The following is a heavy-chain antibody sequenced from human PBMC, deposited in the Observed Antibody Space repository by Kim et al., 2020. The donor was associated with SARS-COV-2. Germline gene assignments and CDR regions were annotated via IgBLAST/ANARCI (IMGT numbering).Heavy chain of an antibody. CDR2: IWYDGSNK. V-gene: IGHV3-33*01. Sequence: GGSLRLSCAASGFTFSSYGMHWVRQVPGKGLEWVAVIWYDGSNKYYADSVKGRFTISRDNSKNTLYLQMNSLRAEDTAVYYCARGAEQLVWVGFNWFDPWGQGTLVTVSS. J-gene: IGHJ5*02. D-gene: IGHD6-13*01. CDR1: GFTFSSYG. CDR3: ARGAEQLVWVGFNWFDP.